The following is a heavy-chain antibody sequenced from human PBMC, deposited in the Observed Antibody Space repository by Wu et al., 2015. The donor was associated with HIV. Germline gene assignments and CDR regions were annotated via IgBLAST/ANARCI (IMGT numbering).Heavy chain of an antibody. V-gene: IGHV1-69*05. J-gene: IGHJ6*02. CDR1: SRLHQLC. CDR3: ARNTDSVATSLYSLGV. CDR2: INPLFGTT. Sequence: QAQLVQFGDVKVKKTWVLGESHLQGLWSRLHQLCSQLGATGPGQGLEWMGGINPLFGTTQHTQRFQDRLTFSTDESKTTVYMELSSLRSEDTAVYYCARNTDSVATSLYSLGVWGPGTTVTVSS. D-gene: IGHD5-12*01.